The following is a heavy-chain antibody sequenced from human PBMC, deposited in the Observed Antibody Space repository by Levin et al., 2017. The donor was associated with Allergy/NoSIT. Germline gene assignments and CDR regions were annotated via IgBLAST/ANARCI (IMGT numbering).Heavy chain of an antibody. CDR3: ARDTGYAFDI. CDR1: GFTFSSYN. D-gene: IGHD4-17*01. CDR2: ISGGSSTL. Sequence: LSLTCAASGFTFSSYNMNWVRQAPGKGLEWVSYISGGSSTLYYGDSVKGRFTISRDNAKSSLYLQMNSLRAEDTAVYYCARDTGYAFDIWGQGTMVTVSS. J-gene: IGHJ3*02. V-gene: IGHV3-48*01.